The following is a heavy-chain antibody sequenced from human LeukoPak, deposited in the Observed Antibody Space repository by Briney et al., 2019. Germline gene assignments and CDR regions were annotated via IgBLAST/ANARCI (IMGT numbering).Heavy chain of an antibody. CDR2: ISYDGSNE. Sequence: PGGSLRLSCAASGFTFSNYAMHWVRQAPGKGLEWVAVISYDGSNEYYADSVKGRFTISSDNSENTLYLQMNSLRAEDTAVYYCANDLGGYDRWGFDYWGQGTLVTVSS. CDR1: GFTFSNYA. V-gene: IGHV3-30-3*02. CDR3: ANDLGGYDRWGFDY. D-gene: IGHD5-12*01. J-gene: IGHJ4*02.